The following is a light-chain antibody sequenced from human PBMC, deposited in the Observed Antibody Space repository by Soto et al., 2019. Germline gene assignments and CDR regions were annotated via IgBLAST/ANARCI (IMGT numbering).Light chain of an antibody. Sequence: DVQMTQSPSTLSASVGDRVTITCRASQSIITRLAWYQQKPGEAPKLLIYASSLRSGVTSRFSGSGSGTDFTIPISSLHPEDFVTYYCHQSYNTPTWTFGQGTKVDIK. CDR1: QSIITR. V-gene: IGKV1-39*01. CDR3: HQSYNTPTWT. J-gene: IGKJ1*01. CDR2: AS.